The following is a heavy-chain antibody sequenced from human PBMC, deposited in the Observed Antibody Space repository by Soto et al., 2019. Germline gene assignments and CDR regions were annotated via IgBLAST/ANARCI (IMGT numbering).Heavy chain of an antibody. J-gene: IGHJ4*02. CDR3: AGELDSNHGLGY. D-gene: IGHD4-4*01. CDR2: TYYRSNWNF. Sequence: PSQTLSLTCAIALGRVSSNTATWNLVSQSPSRGLEWLGRTYYRSNWNFDYALSVKSRITINPDTSKNQFSLQLKSLTPEDTAVYYCAGELDSNHGLGYWVPGTGVTVSP. V-gene: IGHV6-1*01. CDR1: LGRVSSNTAT.